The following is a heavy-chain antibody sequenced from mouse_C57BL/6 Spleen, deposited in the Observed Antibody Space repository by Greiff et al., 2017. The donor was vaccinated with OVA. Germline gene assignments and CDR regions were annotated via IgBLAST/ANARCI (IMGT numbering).Heavy chain of an antibody. CDR3: ARYDVYSHWYFDV. D-gene: IGHD2-3*01. CDR2: IYPGSGSN. J-gene: IGHJ1*03. Sequence: QVQLQQPGAELVKPGASVKMSCKASGYTFTSSWLTWVKQRPGQGLEWIGDIYPGSGSNNYNEKFTSKATLTVDTSSSTAYMQLSSLTSEDSAVYYCARYDVYSHWYFDVWGTGTTVTVSS. V-gene: IGHV1-55*01. CDR1: GYTFTSSW.